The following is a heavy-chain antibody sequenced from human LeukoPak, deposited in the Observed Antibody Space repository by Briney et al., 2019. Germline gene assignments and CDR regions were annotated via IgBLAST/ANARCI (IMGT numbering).Heavy chain of an antibody. CDR3: AGTYCSGGSCSDY. D-gene: IGHD2-15*01. CDR1: GGSISSGGYY. Sequence: PSETLSLTCTVSGGSISSGGYYWSWIRQHPGKGLEWIGYIYYSGSTYYNPSLKSRVTISVDTSKNQFSLKLSSVTAADTAVYYCAGTYCSGGSCSDYWGQGTLVTVSS. J-gene: IGHJ4*02. V-gene: IGHV4-31*03. CDR2: IYYSGST.